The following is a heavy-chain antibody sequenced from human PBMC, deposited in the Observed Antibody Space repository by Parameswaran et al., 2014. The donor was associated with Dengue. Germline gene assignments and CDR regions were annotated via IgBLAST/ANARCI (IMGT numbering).Heavy chain of an antibody. Sequence: SNARGCARCPGKGLEWVSAISGSGGSTYYADSVKGRFTISRDNSKNTLYLQMNSLRAEDTAVYYCAKGRAGYYGSGTSFDYWGQGTLVTVSS. V-gene: IGHV3-23*01. CDR2: ISGSGGST. J-gene: IGHJ4*02. CDR1: SNA. CDR3: AKGRAGYYGSGTSFDY. D-gene: IGHD3-10*01.